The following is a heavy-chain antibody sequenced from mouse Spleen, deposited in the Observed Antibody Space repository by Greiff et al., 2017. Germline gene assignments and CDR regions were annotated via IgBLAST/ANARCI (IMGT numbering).Heavy chain of an antibody. CDR2: ISSGGGNT. CDR1: GFTFSSYA. J-gene: IGHJ4*01. V-gene: IGHV5-9*01. Sequence: EVKLVESGGGLVKPGGSLKLSCAASGFTFSSYAMSWVRQTPEKRLEWVAYISSGGGNTYYPDSVKGRFTISRDNAKNTLYLQMSSLRSEDTALYYCARAPYSTYYAMDYWGQGTSVTVSS. CDR3: ARAPYSTYYAMDY. D-gene: IGHD2-5*01.